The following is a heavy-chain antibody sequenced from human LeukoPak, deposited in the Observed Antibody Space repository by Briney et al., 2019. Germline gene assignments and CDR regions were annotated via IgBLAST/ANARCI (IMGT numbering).Heavy chain of an antibody. J-gene: IGHJ4*02. V-gene: IGHV4-39*07. CDR3: ARDRLYEDFDY. D-gene: IGHD3-16*01. Sequence: SETLSLTCSVSGGSISTSSYYWGWLRQPPGEGLAWIGSVYYTGSTSYNPSLKSRVTISVDIPNNQFSLTLTSVTAADTAVYYCARDRLYEDFDYWGQGTQVIVSS. CDR1: GGSISTSSYY. CDR2: VYYTGST.